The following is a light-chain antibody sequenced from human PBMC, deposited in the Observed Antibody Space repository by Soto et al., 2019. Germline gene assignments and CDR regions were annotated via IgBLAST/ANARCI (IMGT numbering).Light chain of an antibody. CDR2: GAS. CDR3: QQYNNWPRT. V-gene: IGKV3-15*01. CDR1: QSVGSN. J-gene: IGKJ5*01. Sequence: EIVMTQSPATLSVSPGERVTLSCRARQSVGSNLAWYQQKPGQAPRLLIYGASTRATGIPARFSGSGSETEFTLTISSLQSEDFAVYYCQQYNNWPRTFGQGTRLEI.